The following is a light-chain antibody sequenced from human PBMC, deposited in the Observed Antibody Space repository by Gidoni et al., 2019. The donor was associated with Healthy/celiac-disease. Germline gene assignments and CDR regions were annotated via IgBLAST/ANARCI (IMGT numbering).Light chain of an antibody. J-gene: IGKJ1*01. CDR3: QLYGSSSWT. CDR1: QSVSSSY. CDR2: GAS. V-gene: IGKV3-20*01. Sequence: EIVLTQSPGTLSLSPGERATLSCRASQSVSSSYLAWYQQKPGQAPRLLIYGASSRATGIPDRFSGSGSGTDFTLTISGLGPEDFAVYYCQLYGSSSWTFGQGTKVEIK.